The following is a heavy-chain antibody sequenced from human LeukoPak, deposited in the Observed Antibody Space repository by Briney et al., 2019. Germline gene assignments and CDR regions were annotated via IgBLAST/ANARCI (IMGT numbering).Heavy chain of an antibody. V-gene: IGHV3-33*01. J-gene: IGHJ2*01. D-gene: IGHD7-27*01. CDR3: ARDRNWGTPNWYFDL. CDR2: IWYDGSNK. CDR1: GFAVSRYG. Sequence: GGSLRLSCAASGFAVSRYGMHWVRQAPGKGLEWVGVIWYDGSNKYYGDSVKGRVTFSRDNSKNTVDLQMNSLTVEDTAVYYCARDRNWGTPNWYFDLWGRGTLVTVSS.